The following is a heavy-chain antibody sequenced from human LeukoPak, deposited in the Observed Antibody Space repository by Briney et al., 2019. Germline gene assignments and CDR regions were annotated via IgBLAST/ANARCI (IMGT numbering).Heavy chain of an antibody. V-gene: IGHV3-72*01. D-gene: IGHD1-26*01. Sequence: GGSLRLSCAASGSAFSDQYMDWVRQAPGKGLQWVGRIGNKASRYTTEYAASVQGRFTISRDDSKSSLYLQMNSLKTEDTALYSCTRGYSGRSGYAFDIWGQETIVTVSS. CDR2: IGNKASRYTT. CDR3: TRGYSGRSGYAFDI. CDR1: GSAFSDQY. J-gene: IGHJ3*02.